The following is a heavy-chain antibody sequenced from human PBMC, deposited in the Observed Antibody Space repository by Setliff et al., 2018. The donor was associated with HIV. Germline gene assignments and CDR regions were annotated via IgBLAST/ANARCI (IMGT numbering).Heavy chain of an antibody. D-gene: IGHD1-20*01. CDR2: IYDSGDRT. J-gene: IGHJ3*02. Sequence: GESLKISCAASGFTFSSYTMSWVRQAPGKGLEWVSGIYDSGDRTYYADSAKGRFTISRDNSKNTLYLQMNSLRAADTAVYYCVKDRTYMAFDIWGQGTMVTVSS. V-gene: IGHV3-23*01. CDR1: GFTFSSYT. CDR3: VKDRTYMAFDI.